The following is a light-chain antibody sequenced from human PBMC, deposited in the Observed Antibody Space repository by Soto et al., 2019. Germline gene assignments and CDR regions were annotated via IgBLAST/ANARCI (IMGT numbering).Light chain of an antibody. CDR2: EVS. CDR1: SSDVGGYNY. V-gene: IGLV2-8*01. CDR3: SSYAGSNNFEV. J-gene: IGLJ1*01. Sequence: QSVLTQPPSASGSPGQSVTISCTGTSSDVGGYNYVSWYQQHPGKAPKLMIYEVSKRPSGAPDRFSGSKSGNTASLTVSGFQAEDEADYYRSSYAGSNNFEVFGPGTKVTVL.